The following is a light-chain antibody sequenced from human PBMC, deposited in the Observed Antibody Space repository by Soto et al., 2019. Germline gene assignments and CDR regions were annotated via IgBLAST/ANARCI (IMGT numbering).Light chain of an antibody. V-gene: IGKV3-15*01. Sequence: IMRTQSPATLSESPGETATLSCRDSQSVSSNLAWYQQKRAQAPRLLIYGTSTSATGIPARFSGSGSGKEFTLTISRQHSEDVAVYCCQQYNKWPLTFGGGTKVEIK. CDR3: QQYNKWPLT. J-gene: IGKJ4*01. CDR1: QSVSSN. CDR2: GTS.